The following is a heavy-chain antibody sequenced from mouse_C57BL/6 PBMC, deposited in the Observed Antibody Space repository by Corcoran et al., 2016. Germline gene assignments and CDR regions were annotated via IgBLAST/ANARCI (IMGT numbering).Heavy chain of an antibody. J-gene: IGHJ1*03. CDR2: IYPGGGYT. CDR1: GYTFTNYW. CDR3: ARSVGTWYFDV. D-gene: IGHD1-1*02. V-gene: IGHV1-63*01. Sequence: QVQLQQSGAELVRPGTSVKMSCKASGYTFTNYWIGWAKQRPGHGLEWIGDIYPGGGYTNYNEKFKGKATLTADKSSSTAYMQFSSLTSEDSAIYYCARSVGTWYFDVWGTGTTVTVSS.